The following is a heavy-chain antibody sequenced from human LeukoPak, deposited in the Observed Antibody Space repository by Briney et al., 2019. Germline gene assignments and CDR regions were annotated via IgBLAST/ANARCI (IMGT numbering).Heavy chain of an antibody. Sequence: GGSLRLSCAASGFRFSNSWMSWVRQAPGKGLEWVANIKDDGSETRYVDSVKGRFTMSRDNAKNSLYLQMNSLRVEDTAVYYCVRDYLWGNYRSFDFWGQGTLVTVSS. V-gene: IGHV3-7*01. D-gene: IGHD3-16*02. CDR1: GFRFSNSW. CDR2: IKDDGSET. J-gene: IGHJ4*02. CDR3: VRDYLWGNYRSFDF.